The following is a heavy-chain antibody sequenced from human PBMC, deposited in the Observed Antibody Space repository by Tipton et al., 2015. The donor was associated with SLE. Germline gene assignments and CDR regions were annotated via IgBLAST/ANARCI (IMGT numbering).Heavy chain of an antibody. V-gene: IGHV4-39*07. J-gene: IGHJ3*02. CDR3: ARGLNFFDSSALDAFDI. CDR1: GGSISSSSYY. D-gene: IGHD3-22*01. Sequence: LRLSCTVSGGSISSSSYYWGWIRQPPGKGLEWIGSIYYSGSTYYNPSLKSRVTLSVDTSKSQFSLRLSSVTAADTGVYYCARGLNFFDSSALDAFDIWGQGTLVTVSA. CDR2: IYYSGST.